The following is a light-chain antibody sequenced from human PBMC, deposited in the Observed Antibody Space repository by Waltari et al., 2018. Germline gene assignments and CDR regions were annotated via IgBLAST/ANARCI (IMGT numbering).Light chain of an antibody. CDR2: DAS. CDR3: QQRSNWPPN. V-gene: IGKV3-11*01. CDR1: QSVSTY. J-gene: IGKJ5*01. Sequence: EIVLTQSPATLSLSPGETATLSCRASQSVSTYLAWYQQKPGQAPRLLIYDASNGATGIPTRFSGIGSGTDFTLTISSLEPEDFAVYFCQQRSNWPPNFGQGTRLEIK.